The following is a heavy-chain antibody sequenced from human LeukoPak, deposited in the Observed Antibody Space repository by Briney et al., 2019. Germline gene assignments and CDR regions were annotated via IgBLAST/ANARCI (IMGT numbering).Heavy chain of an antibody. D-gene: IGHD2-15*01. CDR2: INENGNEK. J-gene: IGHJ4*02. Sequence: GGSLRLSCAASGFTFSRFWMSWVRQDLGTGLERVANINENGNEKYYVDSLKGRFTVSRENAKNSLLLEMNSLRAEDTAVYYCARAGDGTAARDYWGQGTLVTVSS. CDR1: GFTFSRFW. V-gene: IGHV3-7*01. CDR3: ARAGDGTAARDY.